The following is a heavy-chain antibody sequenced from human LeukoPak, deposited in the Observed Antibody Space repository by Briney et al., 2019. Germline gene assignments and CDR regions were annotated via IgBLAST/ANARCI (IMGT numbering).Heavy chain of an antibody. CDR1: GGSISGYY. CDR3: ARTEIVITIFGVDLNWFDP. D-gene: IGHD3-3*01. Sequence: SETLSLTCTVSGGSISGYYWSWIRQPPGKGLEWIGYIYYSGSTNYNPSLESRVTISIDTSKNQFSLKLRSVTAADTAVYYCARTEIVITIFGVDLNWFDPWGQGTLVTVSS. CDR2: IYYSGST. V-gene: IGHV4-59*01. J-gene: IGHJ5*02.